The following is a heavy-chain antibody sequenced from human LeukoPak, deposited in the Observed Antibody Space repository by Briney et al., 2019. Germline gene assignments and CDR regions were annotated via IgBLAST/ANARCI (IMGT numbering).Heavy chain of an antibody. Sequence: SEALSLTCTVSGGSISSYYWSWIRQPPGKGLEWIGEINHSGSTNYNPSLKSRVNISVDTSKNQFSLKLSSVTAADTAVYYCARGKRGYSSSWYDYWGQGTLVTVSS. CDR2: INHSGST. V-gene: IGHV4-34*01. CDR1: GGSISSYY. CDR3: ARGKRGYSSSWYDY. D-gene: IGHD6-13*01. J-gene: IGHJ4*02.